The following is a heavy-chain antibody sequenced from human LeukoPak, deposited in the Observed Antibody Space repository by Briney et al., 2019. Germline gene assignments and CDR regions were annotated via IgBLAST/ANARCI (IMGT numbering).Heavy chain of an antibody. J-gene: IGHJ4*02. CDR1: GFTVSSNY. V-gene: IGHV3-66*01. CDR2: IYSGGST. D-gene: IGHD6-6*01. CDR3: AKERGAARPTCLRH. Sequence: GGSLRLFCAASGFTVSSNYMSWVRQAPGKGLEWVSVIYSGGSTYYADSVKGRFTISRDNSKNTLYLQMNSLRAEDTAVYYCAKERGAARPTCLRHWGQGTLVTVSS.